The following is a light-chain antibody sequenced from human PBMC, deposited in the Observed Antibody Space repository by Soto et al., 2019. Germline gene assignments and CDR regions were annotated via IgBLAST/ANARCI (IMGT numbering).Light chain of an antibody. CDR2: EVS. J-gene: IGLJ3*02. CDR1: SSDVGGYKY. V-gene: IGLV2-14*01. CDR3: SLFTRSNTWV. Sequence: QSVLTQPASVSGSPGQSITISCTGTSSDVGGYKYVSWYQQHPDKAPKLIIFEVSNRPSGVSNRFSGSKSGNTASLTISGLQAEDEATYYCSLFTRSNTWVFGGGTKLTVL.